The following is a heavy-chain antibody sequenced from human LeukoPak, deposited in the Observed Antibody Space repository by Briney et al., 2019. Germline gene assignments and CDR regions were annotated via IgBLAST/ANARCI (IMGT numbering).Heavy chain of an antibody. D-gene: IGHD4-17*01. J-gene: IGHJ4*02. CDR1: GGTFSSYT. V-gene: IGHV1-69*02. Sequence: ASVKVSCKASGGTFSSYTISWVRQAPGQGFEWMGRIIPILGIANYAQKFQGRVTITADKSTSTAYMELSSLRSEDTAVYYCALVTTSKTAPFDYWGQGTLVTVSS. CDR2: IIPILGIA. CDR3: ALVTTSKTAPFDY.